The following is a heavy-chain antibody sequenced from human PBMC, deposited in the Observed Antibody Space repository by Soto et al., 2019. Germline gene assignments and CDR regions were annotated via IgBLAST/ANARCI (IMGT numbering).Heavy chain of an antibody. CDR1: GGSISSGDYY. Sequence: QVQLQESGPGLVKPSQTLSLTCTVSGGSISSGDYYWSWIRQPPGKVLECSGYIYYSGSTYYNPSLTSRVTISVDNSKNQSSLKLSSVTAADAAVYYCARGDILDYWSQGTLVTVSS. V-gene: IGHV4-30-4*01. CDR2: IYYSGST. CDR3: ARGDILDY. D-gene: IGHD3-9*01. J-gene: IGHJ4*02.